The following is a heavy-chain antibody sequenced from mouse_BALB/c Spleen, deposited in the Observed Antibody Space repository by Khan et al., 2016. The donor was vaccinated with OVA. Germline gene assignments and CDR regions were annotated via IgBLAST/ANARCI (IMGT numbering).Heavy chain of an antibody. CDR3: AREDAKYHVDH. CDR2: IYPGTDNT. V-gene: IGHV1S132*01. CDR1: GYIFTSYW. Sequence: VQLQQSGAELVRPGASVKLSCKTSGYIFTSYWIHWVKQRSGQGLEWIARIYPGTDNTYYNEKFKDKATLTADKYSSTAYMQLSSLKSEDSDVDFCAREDAKYHVDHWGQGTTLTVSS. J-gene: IGHJ2*01.